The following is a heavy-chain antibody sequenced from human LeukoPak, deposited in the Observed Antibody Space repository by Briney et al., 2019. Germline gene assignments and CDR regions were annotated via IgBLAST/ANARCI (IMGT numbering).Heavy chain of an antibody. Sequence: SETLSFTCTVSGGSISSYYWSWIRQPPGKGLECIGYIYYSGSTNYNPSLKSRVTISVDTSKNQFSLKLSSVTAADTAVYYCARNVLLWFGTTHNWFDPWGQGTLVTVTS. V-gene: IGHV4-59*08. J-gene: IGHJ5*02. CDR1: GGSISSYY. D-gene: IGHD3-10*01. CDR3: ARNVLLWFGTTHNWFDP. CDR2: IYYSGST.